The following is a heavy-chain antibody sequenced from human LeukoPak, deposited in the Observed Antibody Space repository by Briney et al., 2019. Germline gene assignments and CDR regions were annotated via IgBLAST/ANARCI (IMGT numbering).Heavy chain of an antibody. Sequence: GWSLRLSCAASGFTFSSYSMNWVHHAPAKELEWISYISSSSSTIYYADSVKGRFTISRDNAKNPLYLQMNSLRAEDTAVYYCARSLAPPDAFDIWGQGTMVTVSS. CDR1: GFTFSSYS. D-gene: IGHD5/OR15-5a*01. CDR2: ISSSSSTI. CDR3: ARSLAPPDAFDI. V-gene: IGHV3-48*01. J-gene: IGHJ3*02.